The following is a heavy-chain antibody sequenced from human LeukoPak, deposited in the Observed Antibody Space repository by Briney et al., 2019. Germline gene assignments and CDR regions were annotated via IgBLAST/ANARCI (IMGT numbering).Heavy chain of an antibody. Sequence: GGSLRLSCAAPGFTFSSYGMHWVRQAPGKGLEWVAIISGGGGNKYYGDSVKGRFTISRDNSKNTLYLQMYSLRAQDTAVYYCAKAYFGAMSALYCFDSGDQGTLAAVS. CDR1: GFTFSSYG. CDR3: AKAYFGAMSALYCFDS. V-gene: IGHV3-30*18. J-gene: IGHJ5*01. D-gene: IGHD3-10*01. CDR2: ISGGGGNK.